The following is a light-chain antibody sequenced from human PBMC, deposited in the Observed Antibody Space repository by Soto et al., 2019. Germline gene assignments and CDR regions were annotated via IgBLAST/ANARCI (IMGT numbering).Light chain of an antibody. CDR2: EVS. CDR1: SSDVGKYDY. V-gene: IGLV2-8*01. Sequence: QSALTQPPSASGSPGQSVTISCTGTSSDVGKYDYVSWFQHHPGKAPKLIIYEVSKRPSGVPDRFSGSKSGSTASLTVSGFKPEDEADYYCNSYVAGRNVFGTGPKVTVL. J-gene: IGLJ1*01. CDR3: NSYVAGRNV.